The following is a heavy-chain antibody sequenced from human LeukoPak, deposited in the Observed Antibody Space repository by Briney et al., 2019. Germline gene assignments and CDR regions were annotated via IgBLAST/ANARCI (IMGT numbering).Heavy chain of an antibody. D-gene: IGHD2-2*03. CDR1: GFTFSSYA. CDR3: TRVDGW. CDR2: ISGSGGST. J-gene: IGHJ3*01. V-gene: IGHV3-23*01. Sequence: GGSLRLSCAASGFTFSSYAMSWVRQAPGKGRECVSAISGSGGSTYYADSVKGRFTISRDNTKNSLYLQMNSLSAEDTAVYYCTRVDGWWGQGTMVTVSS.